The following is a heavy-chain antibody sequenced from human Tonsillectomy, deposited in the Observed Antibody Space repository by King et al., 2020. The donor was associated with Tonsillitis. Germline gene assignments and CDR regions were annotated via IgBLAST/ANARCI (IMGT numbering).Heavy chain of an antibody. CDR2: IYTSGST. V-gene: IGHV4-61*02. CDR1: GGSISSGSYY. D-gene: IGHD2-2*01. J-gene: IGHJ5*02. Sequence: VQLQESGPGLVKPSQTLSLTCTVSGGSISSGSYYWSWIRQPAGKGLEWIGRIYTSGSTNYNPSLKSRVTISVDTPKNQFSLKLSSVTAADTAVYYCARAPMIPAAYNWFDPWGQGTLVTVSS. CDR3: ARAPMIPAAYNWFDP.